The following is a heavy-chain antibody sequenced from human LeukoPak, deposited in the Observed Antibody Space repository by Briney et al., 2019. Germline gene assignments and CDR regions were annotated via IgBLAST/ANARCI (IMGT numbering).Heavy chain of an antibody. Sequence: PGGSLRLSCAASGFTFSSYAMSWVRQAPGKGLEWVSAISGSGGSTYYADSVKGRFTISRDNSKNTLYLQMNSLRAEDTAVYYCAKSNSGWYYYYGMDVWGQGTTVTVSS. V-gene: IGHV3-23*01. CDR2: ISGSGGST. J-gene: IGHJ6*02. CDR3: AKSNSGWYYYYGMDV. CDR1: GFTFSSYA. D-gene: IGHD6-19*01.